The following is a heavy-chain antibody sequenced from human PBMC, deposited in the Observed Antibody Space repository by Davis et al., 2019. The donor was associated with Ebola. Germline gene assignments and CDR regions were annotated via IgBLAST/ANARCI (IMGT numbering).Heavy chain of an antibody. CDR2: ISGSGGST. CDR3: ARTGSVTHYYYYGMDV. V-gene: IGHV3-23*01. J-gene: IGHJ6*02. CDR1: GFTFSSYA. Sequence: PGGSLRLSCAASGFTFSSYAMSWVRQAPGKGLEWVSAISGSGGSTYYADSVKGRFTISRDNSKNTLYLQMNSLRAEDTAVYYCARTGSVTHYYYYGMDVWGQGTTVTVSS. D-gene: IGHD4-17*01.